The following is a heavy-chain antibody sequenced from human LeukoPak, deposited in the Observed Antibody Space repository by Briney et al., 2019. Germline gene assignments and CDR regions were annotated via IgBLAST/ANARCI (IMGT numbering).Heavy chain of an antibody. J-gene: IGHJ4*02. Sequence: ASVKVSCKASGYTFTSYDINWVRQATGQGLEWMGWMNPNSGNTNYAQKLQGRVTMTTDTSTSTAYMELRSLRSDDTAVYYCASHKYDYGVLGFDYWGQGTLVTVSS. D-gene: IGHD4-17*01. CDR1: GYTFTSYD. CDR2: MNPNSGNT. V-gene: IGHV1-18*01. CDR3: ASHKYDYGVLGFDY.